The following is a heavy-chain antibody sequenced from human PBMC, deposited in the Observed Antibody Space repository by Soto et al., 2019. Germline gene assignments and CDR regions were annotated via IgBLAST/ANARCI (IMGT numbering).Heavy chain of an antibody. D-gene: IGHD6-13*01. CDR3: ARAAHYRSPFRWFDP. J-gene: IGHJ5*02. V-gene: IGHV4-31*03. CDR1: GGSISCGGYY. CDR2: IYYSGST. Sequence: QVQLQESGPGLVKPSQTLSLTCTVSGGSISCGGYYWSWIRQHPGKGLEWIGYIYYSGSTYYNPSLKSRVTISVDTSKNQFSLKLSSVTAADTAVYYCARAAHYRSPFRWFDPWGQGTLVTVSS.